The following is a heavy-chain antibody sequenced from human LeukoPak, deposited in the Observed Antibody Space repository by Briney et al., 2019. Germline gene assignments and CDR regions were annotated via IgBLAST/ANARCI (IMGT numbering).Heavy chain of an antibody. V-gene: IGHV1-18*01. CDR2: ISAYNGNT. CDR3: ARMYYGSIQGAFDI. CDR1: GYIFTSFG. Sequence: GASVKVSCKSSGYIFTSFGITWVRQAPGQGLEWMGWISAYNGNTNYAQKFQGRVTMTTDTSTSTAYMELRSLRSDDTAVYYCARMYYGSIQGAFDIWGQGTMVTVTS. J-gene: IGHJ3*02. D-gene: IGHD3-10*01.